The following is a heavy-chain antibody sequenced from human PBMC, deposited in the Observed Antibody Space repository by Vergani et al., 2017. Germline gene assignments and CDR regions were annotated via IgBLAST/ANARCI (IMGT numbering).Heavy chain of an antibody. D-gene: IGHD6-13*01. Sequence: VQLVESGGGLVKPGGSLRLSCAASGFTFSSYAMHWVRQAPGKGLEWVAVISYDGSNKYYADSVKGRFTISRDNAKNSLYLQMNSLRAEDTAVYYCARDRGSSKTDYWGQGTLVTVSS. CDR1: GFTFSSYA. CDR3: ARDRGSSKTDY. CDR2: ISYDGSNK. V-gene: IGHV3-30-3*01. J-gene: IGHJ4*02.